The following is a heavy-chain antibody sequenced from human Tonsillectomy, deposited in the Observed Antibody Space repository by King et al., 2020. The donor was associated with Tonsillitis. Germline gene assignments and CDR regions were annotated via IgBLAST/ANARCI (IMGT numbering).Heavy chain of an antibody. CDR3: AKDISIAPRWGMDV. V-gene: IGHV3-9*01. D-gene: IGHD6-6*01. CDR1: GFTFDNYA. CDR2: ISWNSGSV. J-gene: IGHJ6*02. Sequence: DVQLVESGGGLVQRGRSLRLSCAASGFTFDNYAMHWVRQAPGKGLEWVSGISWNSGSVVYADSVKGRFTISRDNTKNSLYLQMNSLRAEGTAFYYCAKDISIAPRWGMDVWGQGTTVTVSS.